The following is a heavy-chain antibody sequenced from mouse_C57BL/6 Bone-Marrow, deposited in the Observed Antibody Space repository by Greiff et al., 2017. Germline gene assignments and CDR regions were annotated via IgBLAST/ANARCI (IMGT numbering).Heavy chain of an antibody. CDR1: GYAFSSSW. V-gene: IGHV1-82*01. CDR3: ARSGDGYLYYAMDY. D-gene: IGHD2-3*01. CDR2: IYPGDGDT. J-gene: IGHJ4*01. Sequence: VQLQESGPELVKPGASVKISCKASGYAFSSSWMNWVKQRPGKGLEWIGRIYPGDGDTNYNGKFKGKATRTADKSSSTAYMQLSILTSEDYAVYFCARSGDGYLYYAMDYWGQGTSVTVSS.